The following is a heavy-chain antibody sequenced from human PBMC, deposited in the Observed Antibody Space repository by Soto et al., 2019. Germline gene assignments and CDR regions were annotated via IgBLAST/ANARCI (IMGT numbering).Heavy chain of an antibody. CDR1: GYAFTSYG. D-gene: IGHD2-15*01. CDR2: ISAYNGNT. CDR3: AREGGSGRLRLGDYYYGMDV. V-gene: IGHV1-18*01. J-gene: IGHJ6*02. Sequence: ASVKVSCKASGYAFTSYGISWVRQAPGQGLEWMGWISAYNGNTNHAQKLQGRVTMTTDTSTSTAYMELRSLRSDDTAVYYCAREGGSGRLRLGDYYYGMDVWGQGTTVTVSS.